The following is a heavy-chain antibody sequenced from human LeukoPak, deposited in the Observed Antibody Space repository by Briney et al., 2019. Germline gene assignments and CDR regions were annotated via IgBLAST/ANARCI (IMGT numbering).Heavy chain of an antibody. D-gene: IGHD6-13*01. CDR3: AKAYSSSWYYFDY. J-gene: IGHJ4*02. CDR2: ISWNSGSI. Sequence: PGGSLRLSCAASGFTFDDYAVHWVRQAPGKGLEWVSGISWNSGSIGYADSVKGRFTISRDNAKNSLYLQMNSLRAEDTALYYCAKAYSSSWYYFDYWGQGTLVTVSS. V-gene: IGHV3-9*01. CDR1: GFTFDDYA.